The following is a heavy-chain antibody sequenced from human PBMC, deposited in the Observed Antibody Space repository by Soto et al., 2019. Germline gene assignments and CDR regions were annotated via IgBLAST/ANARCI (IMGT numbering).Heavy chain of an antibody. D-gene: IGHD4-17*01. Sequence: QLQLVQSAAEVKKPGASVRVSCKAYGYPFIKYGISWIRQTPEQGLEWMGWIKVDSGYTNYAQKFQGRVTMTADTSSATAFMELRSLRLDDTAVYFCATSYATGFDPWGQGTLVSVSS. CDR3: ATSYATGFDP. J-gene: IGHJ5*02. CDR1: GYPFIKYG. CDR2: IKVDSGYT. V-gene: IGHV1-18*04.